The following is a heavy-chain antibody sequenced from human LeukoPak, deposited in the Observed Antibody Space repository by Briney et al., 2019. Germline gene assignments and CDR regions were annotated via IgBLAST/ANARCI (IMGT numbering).Heavy chain of an antibody. CDR2: IKYDGSVK. D-gene: IGHD1-26*01. CDR1: RFTFNSYW. Sequence: GGSLSLSCAASRFTFNSYWMNWVRQAPGKGLEWVAIIKYDGSVKYYVDSVWGRFTISRDNARNSLYLQMHSLRAEDTAVYYCAKGGGRPLGDAYDIWGQGTMVTVSS. CDR3: AKGGGRPLGDAYDI. J-gene: IGHJ3*02. V-gene: IGHV3-7*01.